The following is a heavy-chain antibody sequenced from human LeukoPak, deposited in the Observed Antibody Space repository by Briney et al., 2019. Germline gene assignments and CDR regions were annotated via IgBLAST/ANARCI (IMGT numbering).Heavy chain of an antibody. D-gene: IGHD3-10*01. CDR1: GFTFDDYA. CDR2: ISWNSGSI. Sequence: GGSLRLSCAASGFTFDDYAMHWVRQAPGKGLEWVSGISWNSGSIGYADSVKGRFTISRDSSKNTLYLQMNSLRPEDTAVYYCARQGSYGDLAGYFQDWGQGTLVTVSS. CDR3: ARQGSYGDLAGYFQD. V-gene: IGHV3-9*01. J-gene: IGHJ1*01.